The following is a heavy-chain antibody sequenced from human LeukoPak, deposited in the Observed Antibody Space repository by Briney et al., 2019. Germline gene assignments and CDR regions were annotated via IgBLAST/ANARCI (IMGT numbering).Heavy chain of an antibody. D-gene: IGHD1-26*01. CDR3: ARARNGTLKY. Sequence: GGSLRLPCAASGFTFSSYSMNWVRQAPGKGLEWVSYISGTSSPRYYADSVKGRFTISRDNSKNTLYVQMNSLRAEDTAVYYCARARNGTLKYWGQGTLVTVCS. V-gene: IGHV3-48*01. J-gene: IGHJ4*02. CDR1: GFTFSSYS. CDR2: ISGTSSPR.